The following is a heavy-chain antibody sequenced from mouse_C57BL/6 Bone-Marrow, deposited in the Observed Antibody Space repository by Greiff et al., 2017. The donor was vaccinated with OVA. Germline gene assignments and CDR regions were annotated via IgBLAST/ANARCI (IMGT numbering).Heavy chain of an antibody. V-gene: IGHV5-4*01. Sequence: EVQVVESGGGLVKPGGSLKLSCAASGFTFSSYAMSWVRQTPEKRLEWVATISDGGSYTYYPDNVKGRFTISRDNAKNNLYLQMSHLKSEDTAMYYYARDSARATDFDYWGQGTTLTVSS. CDR2: ISDGGSYT. D-gene: IGHD3-1*01. CDR1: GFTFSSYA. CDR3: ARDSARATDFDY. J-gene: IGHJ2*01.